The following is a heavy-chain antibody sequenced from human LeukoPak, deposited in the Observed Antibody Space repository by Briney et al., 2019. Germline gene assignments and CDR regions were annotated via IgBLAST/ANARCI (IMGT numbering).Heavy chain of an antibody. V-gene: IGHV4-39*07. Sequence: KTSETLSLTCTVSGGSISSSSYYWGWIRQPPGKGLEWIGSIYYSGSTYYNPSLKSRVTISVDTSKNQFSLKLSSVTAADTAVYYCARDSLSGYYYSPFDYWGQGTLVTVSS. D-gene: IGHD3-22*01. CDR1: GGSISSSSYY. J-gene: IGHJ4*02. CDR3: ARDSLSGYYYSPFDY. CDR2: IYYSGST.